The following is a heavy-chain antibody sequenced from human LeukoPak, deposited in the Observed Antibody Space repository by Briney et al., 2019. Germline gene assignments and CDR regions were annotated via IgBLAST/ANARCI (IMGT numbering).Heavy chain of an antibody. J-gene: IGHJ4*02. Sequence: SVKVSCKASGGTFSSYAISWVRQAPGQGLEWMGRIIPIFGTANYAQKFQGGVTITTDESTSTAYMELSGLRSEDTAVYYCARLGSGSNSYTLDYWGQGTLVTVSS. CDR3: ARLGSGSNSYTLDY. V-gene: IGHV1-69*05. D-gene: IGHD4-11*01. CDR1: GGTFSSYA. CDR2: IIPIFGTA.